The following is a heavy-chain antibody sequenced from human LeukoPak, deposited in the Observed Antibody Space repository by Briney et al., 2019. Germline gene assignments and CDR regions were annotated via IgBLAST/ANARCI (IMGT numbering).Heavy chain of an antibody. CDR1: GGSFSGYY. CDR3: ARRGGSYSVWFDP. J-gene: IGHJ5*02. CDR2: INHSGST. V-gene: IGHV4-34*01. D-gene: IGHD1-26*01. Sequence: SETLSLTCAVYGGSFSGYYWSWIRQPPGKGLEWIGEINHSGSTNYNPSLKSRVTISVDTSKNQFSLKLSSVTAADTAVYYCARRGGSYSVWFDPWGQGTLVTVSS.